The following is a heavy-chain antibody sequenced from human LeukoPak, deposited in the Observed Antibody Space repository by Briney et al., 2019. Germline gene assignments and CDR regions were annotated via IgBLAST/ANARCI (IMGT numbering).Heavy chain of an antibody. V-gene: IGHV3-11*01. D-gene: IGHD2-15*01. Sequence: GGSLRPSCAASGFTFSDYYMSWIRQAPGKGLEWVSYISSSGSTIYYADSVKGRFTISRDNAKNSLYLQMNSLRAEDTAVYYCARDKLVGAFDIWGQGTMVTVSS. CDR2: ISSSGSTI. CDR1: GFTFSDYY. CDR3: ARDKLVGAFDI. J-gene: IGHJ3*02.